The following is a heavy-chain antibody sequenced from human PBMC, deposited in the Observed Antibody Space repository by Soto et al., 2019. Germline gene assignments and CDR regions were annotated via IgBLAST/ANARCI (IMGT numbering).Heavy chain of an antibody. D-gene: IGHD2-2*01. CDR2: IYPGDSDT. CDR1: GYSFTSYW. CDR3: ARPSTPSHCSSTSCRAPYYYYGMDV. J-gene: IGHJ6*02. V-gene: IGHV5-51*01. Sequence: GESLNISCKGSGYSFTSYWIGWVRQMPGKGLEWMGIIYPGDSDTRYSPSFQGQVTISADKSISTAYLQWSSLKASDTAMYYCARPSTPSHCSSTSCRAPYYYYGMDVWGQGTTVTVSS.